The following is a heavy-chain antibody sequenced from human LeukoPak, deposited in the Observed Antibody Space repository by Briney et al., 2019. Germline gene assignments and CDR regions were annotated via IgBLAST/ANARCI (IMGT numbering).Heavy chain of an antibody. V-gene: IGHV3-23*01. CDR2: ISVSGNT. CDR1: GFTLSSYA. CDR3: AKDLVVGALDY. D-gene: IGHD1-26*01. J-gene: IGHJ4*02. Sequence: GGSLRLSCAASGFTLSSYAMSWVRQGPGKGLEWVSAISVSGNTYHADSVKGRFTISRDSSKNTLYLQMNSLRADDTAVYYCAKDLVVGALDYWGQGTLVTVSS.